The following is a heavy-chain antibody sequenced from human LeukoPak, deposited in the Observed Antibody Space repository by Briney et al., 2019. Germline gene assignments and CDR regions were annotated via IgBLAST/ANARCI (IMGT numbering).Heavy chain of an antibody. D-gene: IGHD3-10*01. Sequence: SETLSLTCTVSGGSIRTYYWSWIRQPPGKGLEWIGNIYYSGSTYYNPSLKSRVTISVDTSKNQFSLKLSSVTAADTAVYYCASYYGSYSGYRGQGTLVTVSS. CDR2: IYYSGST. V-gene: IGHV4-59*12. J-gene: IGHJ4*02. CDR3: ASYYGSYSGY. CDR1: GGSIRTYY.